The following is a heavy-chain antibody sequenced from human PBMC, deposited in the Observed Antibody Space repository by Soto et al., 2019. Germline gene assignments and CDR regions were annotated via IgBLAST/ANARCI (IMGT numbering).Heavy chain of an antibody. D-gene: IGHD3-10*01. CDR1: GFSFSSYG. CDR2: ISSSTIYT. CDR3: VRDLAMRELTDY. Sequence: PGGSLRLSCAASGFSFSSYGMNWVRQAPGKGLEWVSFISSSTIYTYYADSVKGRFTTSRDNAKNSTYLQMDSLRAEDTAVYYCVRDLAMRELTDYWGQGVLVTVSS. J-gene: IGHJ4*02. V-gene: IGHV3-21*01.